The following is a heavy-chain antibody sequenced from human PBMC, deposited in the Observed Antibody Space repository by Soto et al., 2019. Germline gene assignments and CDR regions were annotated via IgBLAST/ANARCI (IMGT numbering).Heavy chain of an antibody. CDR3: ARDSLVYSSSDGMDV. D-gene: IGHD6-13*01. CDR1: GYTFTGYY. CDR2: INPNSGGT. J-gene: IGHJ6*02. V-gene: IGHV1-2*04. Sequence: QVQLVQSGAEVKKPGASVKVSCKASGYTFTGYYMHWVRQAPGQVLEWMGWINPNSGGTNYAQKFQGWVTMTRDTSISTAYMELSRLISDDTAVYYCARDSLVYSSSDGMDVWGQGTTVTVSS.